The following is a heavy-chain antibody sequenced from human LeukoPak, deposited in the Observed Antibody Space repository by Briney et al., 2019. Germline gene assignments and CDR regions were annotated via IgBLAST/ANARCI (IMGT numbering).Heavy chain of an antibody. V-gene: IGHV3-23*01. CDR1: GFTFSDYY. CDR2: MGGSGGST. D-gene: IGHD3-22*01. J-gene: IGHJ4*02. CDR3: AKVDSSGYYEIFDY. Sequence: GGSLRLSCAASGFTFSDYYMSWVRQAPGKGLEWVSAMGGSGGSTYYADSVKGRFTISRDNSKNTLYLQMNSLRAEDTAVYYCAKVDSSGYYEIFDYWGQGTLVTVSS.